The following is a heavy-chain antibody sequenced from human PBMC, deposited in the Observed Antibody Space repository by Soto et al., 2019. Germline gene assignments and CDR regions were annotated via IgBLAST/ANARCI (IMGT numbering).Heavy chain of an antibody. CDR2: IKQDGSEK. CDR1: GFTFSSYW. J-gene: IGHJ3*02. Sequence: GGSLRLSCAASGFTFSSYWMSWVRQAPGKGLEWVANIKQDGSEKYYVDSVKGRFTISRDNAKNSLYLQMNSLRAEDTAVYYCARGAPGYDYIWGSYRFDYHDAFDIWGQGTMVTVSS. V-gene: IGHV3-7*01. D-gene: IGHD3-16*02. CDR3: ARGAPGYDYIWGSYRFDYHDAFDI.